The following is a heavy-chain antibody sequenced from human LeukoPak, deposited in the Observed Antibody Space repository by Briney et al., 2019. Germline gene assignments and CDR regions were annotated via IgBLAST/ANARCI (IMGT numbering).Heavy chain of an antibody. V-gene: IGHV3-9*01. Sequence: GGSLRLSCAASGFTFDDYAMHWVRQAPGKGLEWVSCISWNSGSIGYADSVKGRFTISRDNAKNSLYLQMNSLRAEDTALYYCAKDMVAAAGYYYFDYWGQGTLVTVSS. J-gene: IGHJ4*02. CDR3: AKDMVAAAGYYYFDY. CDR1: GFTFDDYA. D-gene: IGHD6-13*01. CDR2: ISWNSGSI.